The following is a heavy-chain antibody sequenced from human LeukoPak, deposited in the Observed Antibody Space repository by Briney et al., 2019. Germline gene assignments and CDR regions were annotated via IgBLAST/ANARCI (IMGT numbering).Heavy chain of an antibody. D-gene: IGHD3-9*01. CDR1: GFTFSSNY. Sequence: GGSLRLSCAASGFTFSSNYMNWVRQAPGKGLEWVSIIYSGGTTYYTDSVKGRFTISRDNSKNTLFLQMNSLRAEDTAVYYCARGHWFAHLDYWGQGTLVTVSS. V-gene: IGHV3-53*01. CDR2: IYSGGTT. CDR3: ARGHWFAHLDY. J-gene: IGHJ4*02.